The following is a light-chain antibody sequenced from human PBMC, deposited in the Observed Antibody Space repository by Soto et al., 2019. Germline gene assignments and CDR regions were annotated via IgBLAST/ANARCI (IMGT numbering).Light chain of an antibody. Sequence: YVLCEQPTAFGGPGQGVNRSGSGRGGKDGSNTVNWYQQFPETAPKLLIYSNNQRPSGVPDRFSGSKSGTSASLAISGLQSEDEADYYCAAGDDSLNGFYVSGTGTKGIVL. CDR3: AAGDDSLNGFYV. J-gene: IGLJ1*01. CDR2: SNN. V-gene: IGLV1-44*01. CDR1: GGKDGSNT.